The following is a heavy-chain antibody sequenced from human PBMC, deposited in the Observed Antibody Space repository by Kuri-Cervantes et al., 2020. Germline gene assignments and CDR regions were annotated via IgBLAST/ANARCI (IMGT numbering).Heavy chain of an antibody. Sequence: ASVKVSCKASGYTFTYRYLHWVRQAPGQALEWMGWMNPNSGNTGYAQKFQGRVTMTRNTSISTAYMEVSRLRSDDTAVYYCATNLAALRAFEYWGQGTLVTVSS. J-gene: IGHJ4*02. V-gene: IGHV1-2*02. CDR2: MNPNSGNT. CDR1: GYTFTYRY. CDR3: ATNLAALRAFEY. D-gene: IGHD2-21*02.